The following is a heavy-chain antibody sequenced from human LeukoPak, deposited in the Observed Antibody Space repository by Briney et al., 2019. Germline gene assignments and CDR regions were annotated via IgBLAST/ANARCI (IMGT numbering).Heavy chain of an antibody. CDR1: GGSFSGYY. CDR2: INHSGST. D-gene: IGHD6-19*01. J-gene: IGHJ4*02. CDR3: ASGSSGWAGDY. V-gene: IGHV4-34*01. Sequence: SETLSLTCAVYGGSFSGYYWSWIRQPPGKGLEWIGEINHSGSTNYNPSLKSRVTISVDTSKNQFSLKLSSVTAADTAVYYCASGSSGWAGDYWGQGTLVTVSS.